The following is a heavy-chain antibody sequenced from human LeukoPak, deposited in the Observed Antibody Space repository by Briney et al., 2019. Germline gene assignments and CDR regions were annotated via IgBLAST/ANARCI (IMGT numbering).Heavy chain of an antibody. J-gene: IGHJ4*02. CDR1: GGSISSYY. D-gene: IGHD3-9*01. V-gene: IGHV4-59*12. CDR2: IYYSGST. Sequence: NPSETLSLTCTVSGGSISSYYWSWIRQPPGKGLEWIGYIYYSGSTNYNPSLKSRVTISVDTSKNQFSLKLSSVTAADTAVYYCARDYDILTGETYFDYWGQGTLVTVSS. CDR3: ARDYDILTGETYFDY.